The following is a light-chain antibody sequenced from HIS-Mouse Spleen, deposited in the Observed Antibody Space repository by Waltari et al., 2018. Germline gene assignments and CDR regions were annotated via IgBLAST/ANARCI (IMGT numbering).Light chain of an antibody. V-gene: IGLV3-25*03. Sequence: SYDLTQPPSVSVAPGPTASIPCAGNALPNQYAYWYQQKPGQAPVLVIYKDSERPSGIPERFSGSSSGTTVTLTISGVQAEDEADYYCQSADSSGTYVVFGGGTKLTVL. CDR1: ALPNQY. J-gene: IGLJ2*01. CDR2: KDS. CDR3: QSADSSGTYVV.